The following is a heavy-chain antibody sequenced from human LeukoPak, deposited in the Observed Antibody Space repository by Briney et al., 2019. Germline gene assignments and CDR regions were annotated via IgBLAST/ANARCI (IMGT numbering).Heavy chain of an antibody. D-gene: IGHD3-16*01. CDR1: GFTFSSYA. CDR3: AKDLGRYDIDHVCFDY. CDR2: ISGSGGST. V-gene: IGHV3-23*01. Sequence: PGGSLRLSCAASGFTFSSYAMSWVRQAPGKGLEWVSAISGSGGSTYYADSVKGRFTISRDNSKNTLYLQMNSLRAEDTAVYYCAKDLGRYDIDHVCFDYWGQGTLVTVSS. J-gene: IGHJ4*02.